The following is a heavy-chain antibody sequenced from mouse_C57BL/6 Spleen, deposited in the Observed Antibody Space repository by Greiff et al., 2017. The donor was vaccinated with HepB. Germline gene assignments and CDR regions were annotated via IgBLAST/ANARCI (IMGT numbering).Heavy chain of an antibody. J-gene: IGHJ3*01. Sequence: VQLQQSGAEMARPGASVKMSCKASGYTFTSYTMHWVKQRPGQGLEWIGYINPSSGYTKYNQKFKDKATLTADKSSSNAYMQLSSLTSEDSAVDYCARDSNYAYWGQGTLVTVSA. D-gene: IGHD2-5*01. V-gene: IGHV1-4*01. CDR1: GYTFTSYT. CDR3: ARDSNYAY. CDR2: INPSSGYT.